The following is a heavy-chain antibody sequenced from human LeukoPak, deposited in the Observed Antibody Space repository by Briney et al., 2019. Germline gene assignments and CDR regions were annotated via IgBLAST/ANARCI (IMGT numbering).Heavy chain of an antibody. Sequence: SETLSLTCTVSGGSMNNYYWNWIRQPPGKGLEWIGYIYSSGSSASIPSLRSRVTISLDTSRNQFSLELRSVTAADTAVCYCARVAVDSDVDFWGQGTLVSVSA. J-gene: IGHJ4*02. CDR2: IYSSGSS. D-gene: IGHD6-19*01. CDR3: ARVAVDSDVDF. CDR1: GGSMNNYY. V-gene: IGHV4-59*01.